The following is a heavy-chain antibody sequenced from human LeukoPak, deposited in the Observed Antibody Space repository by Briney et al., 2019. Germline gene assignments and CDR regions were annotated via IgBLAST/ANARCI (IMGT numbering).Heavy chain of an antibody. D-gene: IGHD6-13*01. CDR1: GFTFSRYA. CDR3: ARETWYSNNWDKFDY. CDR2: ISDDGRNE. J-gene: IGHJ4*02. Sequence: PGGSLRLSCAASGFTFSRYAMHWVRQAPGMGLAWVAVISDDGRNEYYLESVKGRFTISRDNAKNSLYLQMNSLRVEDTAVYYCARETWYSNNWDKFDYWGQGTLVTVSS. V-gene: IGHV3-30*04.